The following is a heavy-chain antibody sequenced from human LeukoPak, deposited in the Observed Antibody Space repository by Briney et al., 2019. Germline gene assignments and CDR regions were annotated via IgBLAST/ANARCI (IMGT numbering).Heavy chain of an antibody. Sequence: SETLSLTCAVSGGSLYGYFWSWIRQPPGKGLEWIGEINHSGSTNYNPSLKSRVTLSIDTSKNQFSLTLRSVTAADTARYSCVRQIGAGAFDFWGQGTDVTVSS. D-gene: IGHD6-13*01. CDR3: VRQIGAGAFDF. CDR2: INHSGST. V-gene: IGHV4-34*01. CDR1: GGSLYGYF. J-gene: IGHJ3*01.